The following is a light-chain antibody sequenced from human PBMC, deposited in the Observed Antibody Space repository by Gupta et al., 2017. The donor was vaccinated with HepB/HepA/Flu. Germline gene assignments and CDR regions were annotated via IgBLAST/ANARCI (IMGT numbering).Light chain of an antibody. CDR1: SSNIEAYY. V-gene: IGLV1-47*01. J-gene: IGLJ2*01. CDR2: RNN. Sequence: QSVLTQPPSASGTPGQRVTISCSGSSSNIEAYYVYWYQHLPGTAPKLLVYRNNRRPSGVPDRFSGSKSGASASLAISGLRSDDEAGYYCVVWDDRLSGVFFGGGTKLTVL. CDR3: VVWDDRLSGVF.